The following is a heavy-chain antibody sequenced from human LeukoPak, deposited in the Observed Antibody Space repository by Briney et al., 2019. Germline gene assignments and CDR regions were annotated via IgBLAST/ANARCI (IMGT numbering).Heavy chain of an antibody. J-gene: IGHJ4*02. CDR1: GFTFSSYA. CDR3: AKKASSGYYYAFDF. CDR2: ISNSGGST. Sequence: GGSLRLSRAASGFTFSSYAMSWVRQGPGKGLEWVSAISNSGGSTYYADSVKGRFTISKDNSKNTLYLEMNSLSAEDTAVYYCAKKASSGYYYAFDFWGQGTLVTVSS. D-gene: IGHD3-22*01. V-gene: IGHV3-23*01.